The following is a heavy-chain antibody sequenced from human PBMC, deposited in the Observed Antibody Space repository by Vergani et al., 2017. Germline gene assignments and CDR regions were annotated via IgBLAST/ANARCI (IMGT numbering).Heavy chain of an antibody. CDR3: ARGTGVVPAAMSRGPYYFDY. CDR1: GFSFSGYW. J-gene: IGHJ4*02. D-gene: IGHD2-2*01. CDR2: IKSDGSIT. V-gene: IGHV3-74*01. Sequence: EVQLVESGGGLIHPGGSLRLSCEGSGFSFSGYWMHWVRQSPEKGLVWVSRIKSDGSITNYADSVKGRFTISRDNSKNTLYLQMNNLRAEDTAVYYCARGTGVVPAAMSRGPYYFDYWGQGTLVTVSS.